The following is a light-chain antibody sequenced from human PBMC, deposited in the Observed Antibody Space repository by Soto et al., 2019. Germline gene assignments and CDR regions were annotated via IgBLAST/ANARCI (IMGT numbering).Light chain of an antibody. J-gene: IGKJ1*01. CDR1: QILLSTDGNTY. CDR2: KVS. CDR3: MQATHIPWT. Sequence: DVVMTQTPLSLPGTLGQPSSVSGGSSQILLSTDGNTYLSWYHQRPGQPPRLLIYKVSMRFSGVPDRFSGSGAGTDFTLKINRVDAEDVGVYYCMQATHIPWTFGQGTKVDIK. V-gene: IGKV2-24*01.